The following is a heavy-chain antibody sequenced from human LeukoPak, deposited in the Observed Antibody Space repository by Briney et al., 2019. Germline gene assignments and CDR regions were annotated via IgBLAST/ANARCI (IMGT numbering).Heavy chain of an antibody. Sequence: PGGPLSLSCAASGLPSKKSWMNWLRQARGKAVQWVANIKQGGSEKYDVDTVKGRFTISRDNAEKPVYLQTNSLRAEDTAVYYCTTPQGSESQWRAFDIWGQGTMVTVSS. CDR3: TTPQGSESQWRAFDI. J-gene: IGHJ3*02. CDR1: GLPSKKSW. CDR2: IKQGGSEK. V-gene: IGHV3-7*01. D-gene: IGHD6-19*01.